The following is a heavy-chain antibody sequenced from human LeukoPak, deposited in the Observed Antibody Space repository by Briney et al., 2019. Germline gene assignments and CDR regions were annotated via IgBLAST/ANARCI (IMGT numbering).Heavy chain of an antibody. J-gene: IGHJ3*02. CDR1: GGSISSYY. CDR2: ISYSGST. D-gene: IGHD3-9*01. Sequence: SEILSLTCTVSGGSISSYYWSRIRQPPGKGLEWIGYISYSGSTNYSPSLKSRVTISIDTSKNQFSLKLRSVTAADTAIYYCARQGYDILTGYIDAFDIWGQGTMVTVSS. V-gene: IGHV4-59*08. CDR3: ARQGYDILTGYIDAFDI.